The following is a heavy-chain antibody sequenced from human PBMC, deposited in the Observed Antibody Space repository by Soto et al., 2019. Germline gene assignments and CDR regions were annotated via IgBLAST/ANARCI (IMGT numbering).Heavy chain of an antibody. J-gene: IGHJ4*02. CDR2: IWYDGSNK. CDR3: ARDNCPHYDILTGYLDY. CDR1: GFTFSSYG. D-gene: IGHD3-9*01. V-gene: IGHV3-33*01. Sequence: QVQLVESGGGVVQPGRSLRLSCAASGFTFSSYGMHWVRQAPGKGLEWVAVIWYDGSNKYYADSVKGRFTISRDNSKNTLYLQMNILRAEDTAVYYCARDNCPHYDILTGYLDYWGQGTLVTVSS.